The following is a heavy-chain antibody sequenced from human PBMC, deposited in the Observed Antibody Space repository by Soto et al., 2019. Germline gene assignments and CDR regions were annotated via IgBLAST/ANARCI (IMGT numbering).Heavy chain of an antibody. D-gene: IGHD3-10*01. J-gene: IGHJ4*02. V-gene: IGHV1-69*01. CDR2: IIPIHGTT. Sequence: QMEQSGAEVRKPGSSVKVSCKPSGGSLTSYPMAWVRQAPGQGFEWMGGIIPIHGTTEYAQKFQGRVTITADESTNRATLELTGLTSEATAVYYCARGGGLVSWGQGTLVTVSS. CDR1: GGSLTSYP. CDR3: ARGGGLVS.